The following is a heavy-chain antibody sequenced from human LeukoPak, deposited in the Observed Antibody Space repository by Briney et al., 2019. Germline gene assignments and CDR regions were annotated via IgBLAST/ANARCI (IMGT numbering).Heavy chain of an antibody. D-gene: IGHD3-9*01. CDR2: ISGSGGST. V-gene: IGHV3-23*01. J-gene: IGHJ5*02. CDR3: ARTTQSLHRGLTGYSPNWFDP. Sequence: GGSLRLSCAASGFTFSSYAMSWVRQAPGKGLEWVSAISGSGGSTYYADSVKGRFTISRDNAKNSLYLQMNSLRAEDTAVYYCARTTQSLHRGLTGYSPNWFDPWGQGTLVTVSS. CDR1: GFTFSSYA.